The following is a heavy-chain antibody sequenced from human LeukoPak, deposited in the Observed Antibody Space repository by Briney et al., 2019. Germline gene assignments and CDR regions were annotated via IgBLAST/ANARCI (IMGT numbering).Heavy chain of an antibody. CDR1: GYSISSGYY. D-gene: IGHD2-21*02. Sequence: SETLSLTCAVSGYSISSGYYWGWIRQPPGKGLEWIGSIYHSGSTHYNPSLKSRDTISVDSSKNQFSLKLTSVTAADTAVYYCARTLASDCGGDCYSPHFDYWGQGTLVTVSS. CDR2: IYHSGST. CDR3: ARTLASDCGGDCYSPHFDY. J-gene: IGHJ4*02. V-gene: IGHV4-38-2*01.